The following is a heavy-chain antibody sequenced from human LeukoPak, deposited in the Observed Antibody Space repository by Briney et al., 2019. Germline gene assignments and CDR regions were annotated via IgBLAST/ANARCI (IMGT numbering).Heavy chain of an antibody. J-gene: IGHJ6*03. Sequence: SQTLSLTCTVSGGSISSGSYYWSWIRQPAGKGLEWIGRIYTSGSTNYNPSLKSRLTISIDMSKDRFSLKLSSVTAADTAVYYCARAVGAFYYYYMDVWGKGTTVTVSS. CDR1: GGSISSGSYY. V-gene: IGHV4-61*02. D-gene: IGHD1-26*01. CDR2: IYTSGST. CDR3: ARAVGAFYYYYMDV.